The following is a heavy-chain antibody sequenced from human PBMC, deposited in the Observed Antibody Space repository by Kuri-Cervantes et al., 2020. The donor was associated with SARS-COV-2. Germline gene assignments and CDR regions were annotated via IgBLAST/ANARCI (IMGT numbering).Heavy chain of an antibody. CDR1: GFTFDDYA. V-gene: IGHV3-9*01. J-gene: IGHJ4*02. Sequence: GGSLRLSCAASGFTFDDYAMHWVRQAPGKGLEWVSGISWNSGSIGYVDSVKGRFTISRDNAKNSLYLQMNSLRAEDTAVYYCARVKSVVIATFDYWGQGTLVTVSS. CDR2: ISWNSGSI. D-gene: IGHD2-21*01. CDR3: ARVKSVVIATFDY.